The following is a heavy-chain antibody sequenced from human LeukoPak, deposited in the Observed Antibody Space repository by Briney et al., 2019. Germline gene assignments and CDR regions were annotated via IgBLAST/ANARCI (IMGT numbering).Heavy chain of an antibody. V-gene: IGHV4-61*08. D-gene: IGHD1-1*01. CDR3: ARWVRGTNFFDY. CDR1: GGSVSSGGFS. CDR2: IYYTGNT. J-gene: IGHJ4*02. Sequence: SETLSLTCTVSGGSVSSGGFSWSWIRRPPGKGLERINYIYYTGNTDYNPSLKSRVTISVDTSKNQFSLKVYSVTAADTAVYFCARWVRGTNFFDYWGQGTLVTVSS.